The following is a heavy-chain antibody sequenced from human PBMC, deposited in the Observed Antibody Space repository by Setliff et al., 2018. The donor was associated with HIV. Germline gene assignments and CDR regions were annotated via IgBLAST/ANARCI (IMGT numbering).Heavy chain of an antibody. Sequence: ASVTVSCKASGYTFFEYYMFWLRQAPGQGLEWMGWINPYNGATKSAHKFQGRVTMTRNTSISTAYMELSSLRSEDTAVYYCARGPKGSSGYAGDYWGQGTLVTVSS. CDR2: INPYNGAT. CDR3: ARGPKGSSGYAGDY. D-gene: IGHD3-22*01. J-gene: IGHJ4*02. CDR1: GYTFFEYY. V-gene: IGHV1-2*02.